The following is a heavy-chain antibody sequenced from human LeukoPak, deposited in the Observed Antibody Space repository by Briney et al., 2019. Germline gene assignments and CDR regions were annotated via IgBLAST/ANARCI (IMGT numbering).Heavy chain of an antibody. V-gene: IGHV3-23*01. J-gene: IGHJ4*02. Sequence: GGSLRLSCAASGFTFSSYAMSWVRQAPGKGLVWVSAISGSGGSTYYADSVKGRFTISRDNSKNTLYLQMNSLRAEDTAVYYCARSITMVRGGTALDYWGQGTLVTVSS. D-gene: IGHD3-10*01. CDR3: ARSITMVRGGTALDY. CDR1: GFTFSSYA. CDR2: ISGSGGST.